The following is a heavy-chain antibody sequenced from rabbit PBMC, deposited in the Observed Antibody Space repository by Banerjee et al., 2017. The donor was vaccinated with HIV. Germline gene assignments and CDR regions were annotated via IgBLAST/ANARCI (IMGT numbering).Heavy chain of an antibody. CDR1: GFSFSSSYY. D-gene: IGHD6-1*01. Sequence: QSLEESGGDLVKPGASLTLTCTASGFSFSSSYYMCWVRQAPGKGLEWIACIYAGGGGNTYYASWAKGRFTISKTSSTTVTLQMTSLTAADTATYFCARTNDAGYGYLDYFDLWGPGTLVTVS. CDR3: ARTNDAGYGYLDYFDL. CDR2: IYAGGGGNT. V-gene: IGHV1S40*01. J-gene: IGHJ4*01.